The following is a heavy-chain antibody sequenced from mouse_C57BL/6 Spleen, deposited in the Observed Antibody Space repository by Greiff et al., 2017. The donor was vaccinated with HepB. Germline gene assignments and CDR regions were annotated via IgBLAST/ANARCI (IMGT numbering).Heavy chain of an antibody. Sequence: VQLQQPGAELVMPGASVKLSCKASGYTFTSYWMHWVKQRPGQGLEWIGEIDPSDSYTNYNQKFKGKSTLTVDKSSSTAYMQLSSLTSEDSAVYYCASGYYAPLGYWGQGTTLTVSS. V-gene: IGHV1-69*01. CDR1: GYTFTSYW. D-gene: IGHD2-3*01. CDR2: IDPSDSYT. J-gene: IGHJ2*01. CDR3: ASGYYAPLGY.